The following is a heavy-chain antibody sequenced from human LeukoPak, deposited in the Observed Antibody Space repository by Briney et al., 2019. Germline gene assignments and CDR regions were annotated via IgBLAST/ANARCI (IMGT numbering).Heavy chain of an antibody. Sequence: GGSLRLSCAASGFIVSRNYMSWVRQAPGKGLECVSFIYSGGGTDYADSVKGRFTISRDNAKNSLYLQMNSLRAEDTAVYYCARVRRSVTTLDYWGQGTLVTVSS. CDR2: IYSGGGT. CDR1: GFIVSRNY. V-gene: IGHV3-53*01. CDR3: ARVRRSVTTLDY. D-gene: IGHD4-17*01. J-gene: IGHJ4*02.